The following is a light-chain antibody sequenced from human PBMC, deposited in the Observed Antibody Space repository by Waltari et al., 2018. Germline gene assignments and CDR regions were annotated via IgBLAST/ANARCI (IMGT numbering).Light chain of an antibody. V-gene: IGLV2-14*01. Sequence: SALTQPAPVSGSPGQSITLSCTGTRSDVGGYNYVSWSQQHPGKAPKLMLFAVSNRPSGVSNRFSGSKSGNTASLTISGLQAEDEADYYCISYTSSATLVFGTATKVTVL. CDR2: AVS. J-gene: IGLJ1*01. CDR1: RSDVGGYNY. CDR3: ISYTSSATLV.